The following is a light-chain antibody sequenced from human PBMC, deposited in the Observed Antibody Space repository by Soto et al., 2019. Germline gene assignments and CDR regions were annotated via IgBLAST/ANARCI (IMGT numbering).Light chain of an antibody. V-gene: IGKV1-6*02. CDR1: QAIRND. CDR2: AAS. J-gene: IGKJ4*01. Sequence: AIQLTQSPSSLSASVGDRVTITCRASQAIRNDLGWFQQQPGKAPRLLIYAASNLQDGVPSRFRGSGSGTDFTLTISTLQPEDFATYYCLQDYNYPHTFGGGTKVEIK. CDR3: LQDYNYPHT.